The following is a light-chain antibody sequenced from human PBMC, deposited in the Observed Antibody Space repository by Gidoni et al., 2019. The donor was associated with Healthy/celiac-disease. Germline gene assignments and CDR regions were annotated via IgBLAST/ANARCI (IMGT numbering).Light chain of an antibody. CDR2: GAS. CDR3: QQYGSSPGIT. Sequence: EIVLTQFPGTLSLSSGERATLSCRASHSVSSSYLAWYQQKPGQAPRLLIYGASSRATGIPDRFSGSGSGTDFTLTISRLEPEDFAVYYCQQYGSSPGITFGQGTRLEIK. V-gene: IGKV3-20*01. J-gene: IGKJ5*01. CDR1: HSVSSSY.